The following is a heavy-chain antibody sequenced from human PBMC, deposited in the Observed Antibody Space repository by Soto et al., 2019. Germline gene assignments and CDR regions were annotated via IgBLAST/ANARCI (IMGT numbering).Heavy chain of an antibody. CDR2: ISGSGGST. Sequence: GGSLRLSCAASGFTFSSYAMSWVRQAPGKGLEWVSAISGSGGSTYYAESVKGRFTISRDNSKNTLYLQMNSLRAEDTAVYYCAKYLKGHGVVATPDAFDIWGQGTMVTVSS. D-gene: IGHD2-15*01. J-gene: IGHJ3*02. CDR3: AKYLKGHGVVATPDAFDI. CDR1: GFTFSSYA. V-gene: IGHV3-23*01.